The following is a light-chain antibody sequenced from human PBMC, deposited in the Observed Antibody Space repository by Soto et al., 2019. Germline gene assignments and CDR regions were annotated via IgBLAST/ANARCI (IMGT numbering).Light chain of an antibody. V-gene: IGLV2-23*03. CDR1: SSDVGSYNL. Sequence: QSVLTQPASVSGSPGQSITISCTGTSSDVGSYNLVSWYQHHPGKVPKLMIYEGSKRPSGVSSRFSGSKSGNTASLTISGLQAEDEADYCCSSYAGSSTFVVFGGGTKVTVL. J-gene: IGLJ2*01. CDR2: EGS. CDR3: SSYAGSSTFVV.